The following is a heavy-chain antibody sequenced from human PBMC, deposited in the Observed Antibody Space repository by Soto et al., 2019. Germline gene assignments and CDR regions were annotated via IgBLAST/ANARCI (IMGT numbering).Heavy chain of an antibody. CDR2: ISSSGDDS. D-gene: IGHD6-19*01. J-gene: IGHJ4*02. Sequence: EMHLLESGGGLVQPGGSLRLSCAASGFTVSSFPMTWVRQAPGKGLEWVSSISSSGDDSFYADSVKGRFTISRDSSKNMLFLQLSSLRAEATAVYYCARKVAGSIWGQGTLVTVSS. CDR1: GFTVSSFP. V-gene: IGHV3-23*01. CDR3: ARKVAGSI.